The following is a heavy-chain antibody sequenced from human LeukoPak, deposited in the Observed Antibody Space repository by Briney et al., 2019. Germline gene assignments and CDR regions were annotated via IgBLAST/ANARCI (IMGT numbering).Heavy chain of an antibody. V-gene: IGHV3-23*01. Sequence: GGSLRLSCAASGFTFNSYAMSWVRQAPEKGLEWVATISGSGGGTYYADSVKGRFTISRDDSKDTLYLQMNSLRAEDTAVYYCAKDLGRYRNNYFDYWGQGTLVTVSS. CDR2: ISGSGGGT. CDR1: GFTFNSYA. J-gene: IGHJ4*02. D-gene: IGHD1-26*01. CDR3: AKDLGRYRNNYFDY.